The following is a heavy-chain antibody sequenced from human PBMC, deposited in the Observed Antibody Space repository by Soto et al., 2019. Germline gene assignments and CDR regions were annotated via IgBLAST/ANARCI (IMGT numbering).Heavy chain of an antibody. CDR3: ARERGVLSEAFDP. J-gene: IGHJ4*01. Sequence: ASVTVSCKASGYSFTTYGMHWVRQAPGQRLEWMGWINAGNGNTKYPQKFQRRDTSTRDTSATTAYMDLSSLRSEDTAVYYCARERGVLSEAFDPWGQGTVVTVSS. CDR1: GYSFTTYG. D-gene: IGHD3-10*01. V-gene: IGHV1-3*01. CDR2: INAGNGNT.